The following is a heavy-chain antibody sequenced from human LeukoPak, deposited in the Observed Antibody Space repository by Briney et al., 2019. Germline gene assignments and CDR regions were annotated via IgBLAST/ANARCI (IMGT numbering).Heavy chain of an antibody. CDR1: GGSISSYY. CDR2: IYYSGST. Sequence: SETLSLTCTVSGGSISSYYWSWIRQPPGKGLEWIGNIYYSGSTNYNPSLKSRVTISVDTSKNQFSLKLSSVTAADTAVYYCARGDYGGNSAYQDYWGQGTLVTVSS. J-gene: IGHJ4*02. D-gene: IGHD4-23*01. CDR3: ARGDYGGNSAYQDY. V-gene: IGHV4-59*08.